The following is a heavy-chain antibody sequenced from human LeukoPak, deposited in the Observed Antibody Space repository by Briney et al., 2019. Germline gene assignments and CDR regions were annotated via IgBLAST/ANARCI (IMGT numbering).Heavy chain of an antibody. J-gene: IGHJ4*02. D-gene: IGHD3-16*01. CDR3: ARTAGWGDYFDY. CDR1: GFTVSSNY. CDR2: IYSGGST. V-gene: IGHV3-53*01. Sequence: GGSLGLSCAASGFTVSSNYMSWVRQAPGKGLEWVSVIYSGGSTYYADSVKGRFTISRDNSKNTLYLQMNSLRAEDTAVYYCARTAGWGDYFDYWGQGTLVTVSS.